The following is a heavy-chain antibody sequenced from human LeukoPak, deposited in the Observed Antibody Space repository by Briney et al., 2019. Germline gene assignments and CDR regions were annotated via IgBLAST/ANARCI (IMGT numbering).Heavy chain of an antibody. J-gene: IGHJ5*02. Sequence: EASVKVSCKASGYTFTSYGINWVRQAPGQGLEWMGWISTYNGHTNYAQKFQGRVTMTTDTSTSTASMELRSLRSDDTAVYYCARDHAAGWELPLNWFDPWGQGTLVTVSS. CDR2: ISTYNGHT. V-gene: IGHV1-18*01. D-gene: IGHD1-26*01. CDR3: ARDHAAGWELPLNWFDP. CDR1: GYTFTSYG.